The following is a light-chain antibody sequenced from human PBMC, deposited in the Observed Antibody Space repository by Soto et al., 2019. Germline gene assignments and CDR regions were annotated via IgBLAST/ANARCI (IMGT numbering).Light chain of an antibody. CDR1: QSVSSY. CDR3: QQRDNWPLT. J-gene: IGKJ4*01. Sequence: EIVLTQSPATLSLFPGDGATLSCRASQSVSSYLAWYQQKPGQAPRLLIYGASIRATGTPARFSGSGSGTDFTLTISSLEAEDVAVYYCQQRDNWPLTFGGGTKVEIK. V-gene: IGKV3-11*01. CDR2: GAS.